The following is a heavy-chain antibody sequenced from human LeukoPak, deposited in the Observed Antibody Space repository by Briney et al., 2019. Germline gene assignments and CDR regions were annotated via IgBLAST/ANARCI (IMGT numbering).Heavy chain of an antibody. CDR2: IWYDESNK. D-gene: IGHD6-13*01. J-gene: IGHJ4*02. CDR1: GFTFSSYG. CDR3: ARTYTGIAAAGTVTTDDFDY. Sequence: GGSLRLSCAASGFTFSSYGMHWVRQAPGKGLEWVAVIWYDESNKYYADSVKGRFTISRDNSKNTLYLQMNSLRAEDTAVYYCARTYTGIAAAGTVTTDDFDYWGQGTLVTVSS. V-gene: IGHV3-33*01.